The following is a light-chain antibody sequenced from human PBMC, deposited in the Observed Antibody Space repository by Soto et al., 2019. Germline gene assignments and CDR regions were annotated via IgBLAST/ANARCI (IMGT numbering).Light chain of an antibody. J-gene: IGLJ7*01. CDR3: QSYYSSLSGAV. Sequence: QSVLTQPPSVSGAPGQRGTISCTGRSSKIGAGYDVHWYQQLPGTAPKLRIYGNSNRPSGVPDRFSGYKSGASASLAITGVQAEDEAYYYCQSYYSSLSGAVFGGGTQLTVL. CDR2: GNS. CDR1: SSKIGAGYD. V-gene: IGLV1-40*01.